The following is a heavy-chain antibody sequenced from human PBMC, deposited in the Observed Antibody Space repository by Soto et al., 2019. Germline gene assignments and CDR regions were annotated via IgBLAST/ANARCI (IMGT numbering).Heavy chain of an antibody. D-gene: IGHD3-9*01. V-gene: IGHV1-2*02. J-gene: IGHJ4*02. CDR1: GYTFTDFN. CDR2: ISPNSGAT. CDR3: ARTLNDLLTVFQY. Sequence: QVQLVQSGAEVKKPGASVKVSCKASGYTFTDFNIHWVRQSPGQGLEWLGWISPNSGATAYAQSFRGRVTMTRDTSISTAFLELTSLTSDDTAVYFCARTLNDLLTVFQYWAQGTLVTVSS.